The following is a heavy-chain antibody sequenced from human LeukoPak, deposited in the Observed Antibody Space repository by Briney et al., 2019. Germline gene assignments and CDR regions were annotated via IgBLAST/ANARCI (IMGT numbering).Heavy chain of an antibody. D-gene: IGHD1-7*01. J-gene: IGHJ5*02. CDR3: ARGGLELGLDWFDP. Sequence: SETLSLTCTVSGGSISIYYWSWIRQPPGKGLGWLGHIYYSGTTKYNPSLKSRVSMSVDTSKNQFSLKLSSVTAADTAVYYCARGGLELGLDWFDPWGQGTLVTVSS. CDR1: GGSISIYY. V-gene: IGHV4-59*01. CDR2: IYYSGTT.